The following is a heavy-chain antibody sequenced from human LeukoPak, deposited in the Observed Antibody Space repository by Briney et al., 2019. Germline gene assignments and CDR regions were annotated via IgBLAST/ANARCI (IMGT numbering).Heavy chain of an antibody. J-gene: IGHJ5*02. D-gene: IGHD3-22*01. V-gene: IGHV3-23*01. Sequence: PGGFLRLSCTASGFIFNNFGLMWVRQAPGKGLEWVSAISNDGGGTTYADFVKGRFTISRDNSKNTLFLQMNSLRVEDTALYYCAKGSSGYFADLWGQGTLVTVSS. CDR2: ISNDGGGT. CDR3: AKGSSGYFADL. CDR1: GFIFNNFG.